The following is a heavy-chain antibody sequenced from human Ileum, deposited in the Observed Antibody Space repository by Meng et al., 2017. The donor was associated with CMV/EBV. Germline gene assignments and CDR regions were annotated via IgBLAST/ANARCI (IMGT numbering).Heavy chain of an antibody. D-gene: IGHD1-14*01. V-gene: IGHV1-69*12. J-gene: IGHJ4*02. CDR3: ATSGRGPKYYFDY. CDR2: ISPIFRTS. CDR1: GGTFSSNA. Sequence: QVQLVQPGAGVKKPGSSVKAPCDGSGGTFSSNAISWVRHAPGQGLEWMGVISPIFRTSNYAQKFQGRLTITADESTSTAYMELSSLTSGDTAVYYCATSGRGPKYYFDYWGQGTLVTVSS.